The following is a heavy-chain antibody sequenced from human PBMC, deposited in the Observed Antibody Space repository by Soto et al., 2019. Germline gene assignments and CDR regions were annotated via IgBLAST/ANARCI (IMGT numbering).Heavy chain of an antibody. CDR3: ARDKKHRYGYSSEYNWFDP. J-gene: IGHJ5*02. V-gene: IGHV4-30-4*01. CDR1: GGSISSGDYY. Sequence: SETLSLTCTVSGGSISSGDYYWSWIRQPPGKGLEWIGYIYYSGSTYYNPSLKSRVTISVDTSKNQFSLKLSSVTAADTAVYYCARDKKHRYGYSSEYNWFDPWGQGTLVTVSS. CDR2: IYYSGST. D-gene: IGHD5-18*01.